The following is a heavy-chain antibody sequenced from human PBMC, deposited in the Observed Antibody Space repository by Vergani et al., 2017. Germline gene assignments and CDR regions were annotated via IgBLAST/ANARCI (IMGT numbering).Heavy chain of an antibody. D-gene: IGHD5-18*01. CDR3: ARLGYSYGPPGYFDY. CDR2: IYHSGST. CDR1: GYSISSGYY. Sequence: QVQLQESGPGLVKPSETLSLTCAVSGYSISSGYYWGWIRQPPGKGLEWIGSIYHSGSTYYNPSLKSRVTISVDTSKNQFSLKLSSVTAADTAVYYCARLGYSYGPPGYFDYWGQGTLVIVSS. V-gene: IGHV4-38-2*01. J-gene: IGHJ4*02.